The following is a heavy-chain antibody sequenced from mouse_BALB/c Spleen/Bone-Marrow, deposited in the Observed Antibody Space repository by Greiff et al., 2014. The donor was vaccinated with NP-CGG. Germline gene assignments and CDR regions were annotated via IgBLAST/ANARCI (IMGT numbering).Heavy chain of an antibody. CDR2: ISDGGSYT. V-gene: IGHV5-4*02. Sequence: EVQRVESGGGLVKPGGSLKLSCAASGFTFSDYYMYWVRQTPEKRLEWVATISDGGSYTYYPDSVKGRFTISRDNAKNNLYLQMNNLKAEDTAMYYCAREMAMDYWGQGTSVTVSS. CDR3: AREMAMDY. J-gene: IGHJ4*01. CDR1: GFTFSDYY.